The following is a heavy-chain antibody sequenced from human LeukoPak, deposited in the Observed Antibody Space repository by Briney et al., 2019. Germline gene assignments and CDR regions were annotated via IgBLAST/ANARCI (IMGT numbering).Heavy chain of an antibody. V-gene: IGHV1-2*02. CDR2: INPNSGGT. J-gene: IGHJ4*02. CDR3: ARTHDYVWGSYRYIWNY. Sequence: ASVKVSCKASGYTFTGYYMHWVRQAPGQGLEWMGWINPNSGGTNYAQKFQGRVTITTDESTSTAYMELSSLRSEDAAVYYCARTHDYVWGSYRYIWNYWGQGTLVTVSS. CDR1: GYTFTGYY. D-gene: IGHD3-16*02.